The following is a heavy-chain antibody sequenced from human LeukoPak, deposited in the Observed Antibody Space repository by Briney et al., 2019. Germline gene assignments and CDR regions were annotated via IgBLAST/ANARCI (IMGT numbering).Heavy chain of an antibody. J-gene: IGHJ6*02. CDR2: ISGSSTYI. Sequence: GGSLRLSCAVSGFTSNSNSMHWVRQAPGKGLEWVSSISGSSTYIYYADSVKGRFTISRDNAKKSLFLQMNSLRAEDTAVYYCAGDGLPYYYAMDVWGQGTTVTVSS. V-gene: IGHV3-21*01. CDR3: AGDGLPYYYAMDV. CDR1: GFTSNSNS. D-gene: IGHD3-16*01.